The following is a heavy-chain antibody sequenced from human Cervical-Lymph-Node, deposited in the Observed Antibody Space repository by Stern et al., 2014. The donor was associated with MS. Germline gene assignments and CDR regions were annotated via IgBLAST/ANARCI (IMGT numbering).Heavy chain of an antibody. V-gene: IGHV1-18*01. CDR2: ISAYNGNT. CDR3: ARDSSSSWPLYGMDV. CDR1: GYTFTSYG. J-gene: IGHJ6*02. Sequence: QVQLVESGAEVKKPGASVTVSCKASGYTFTSYGVNWVRQAPGQGLEWMGWISAYNGNTDYAQKFQGRVTVTTDTSTTTVYMELRSLRSDDTAFYYCARDSSSSWPLYGMDVGGQGTTVTVSS. D-gene: IGHD2-2*01.